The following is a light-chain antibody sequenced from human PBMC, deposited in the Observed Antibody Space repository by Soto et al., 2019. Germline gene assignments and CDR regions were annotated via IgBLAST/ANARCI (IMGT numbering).Light chain of an antibody. CDR1: QDISNN. Sequence: DIQMTQSPSSLSASVGDRVTITCQASQDISNNLSWYQQKPGKAPKLLIYDASNLETGVPSRFSGSGSGTDFTFTISSLQPEDIATYYCQQNDDLPFTLGPGTKVVIK. CDR2: DAS. CDR3: QQNDDLPFT. J-gene: IGKJ3*01. V-gene: IGKV1-33*01.